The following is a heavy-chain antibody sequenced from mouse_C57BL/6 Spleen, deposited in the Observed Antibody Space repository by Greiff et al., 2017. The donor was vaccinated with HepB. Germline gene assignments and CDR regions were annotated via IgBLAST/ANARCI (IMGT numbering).Heavy chain of an antibody. CDR3: ARLAGTNWYFDV. V-gene: IGHV1-69*01. D-gene: IGHD4-1*01. CDR1: GYTFTSYW. Sequence: QVQLQQPGAELVMPGASVKLSCKASGYTFTSYWMHWVKQRPGQGLEWIGEIDPSDSYTNYNQKFKGKSTLTVDKSSSTAYMQLSSLQSEDSAVYYCARLAGTNWYFDVWGTGTTVTVSS. CDR2: IDPSDSYT. J-gene: IGHJ1*03.